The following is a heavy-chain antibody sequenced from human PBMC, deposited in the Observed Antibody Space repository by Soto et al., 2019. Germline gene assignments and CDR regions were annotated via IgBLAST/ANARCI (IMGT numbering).Heavy chain of an antibody. J-gene: IGHJ4*02. CDR3: ARGNQASSAPDY. D-gene: IGHD2-2*01. Sequence: SETLSLTCTVSGGSISSYYWSWIRQPPGKGLELIGYIYYSGSTNYNPSLKSRVTISVDTSKNQFSLKLSSVTAADTAVYYCARGNQASSAPDYWGQGTLVTVSS. V-gene: IGHV4-59*01. CDR1: GGSISSYY. CDR2: IYYSGST.